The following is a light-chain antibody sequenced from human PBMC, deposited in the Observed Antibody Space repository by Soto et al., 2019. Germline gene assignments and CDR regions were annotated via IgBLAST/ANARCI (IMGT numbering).Light chain of an antibody. CDR3: QKYNSAPPG. Sequence: DIQMTQSPSSLSASVGDRVTITCRASQGISNYLAWYQQKPGKVPKLLIYAASTLQSGVPSRFSGSGSGTDFTLTNSSLQPEDVATYYCQKYNSAPPGFGQGTRLEIK. V-gene: IGKV1-27*01. CDR2: AAS. CDR1: QGISNY. J-gene: IGKJ5*01.